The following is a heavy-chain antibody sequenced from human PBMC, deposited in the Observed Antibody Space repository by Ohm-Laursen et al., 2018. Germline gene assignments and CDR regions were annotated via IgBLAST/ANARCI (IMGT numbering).Heavy chain of an antibody. V-gene: IGHV3-7*01. D-gene: IGHD6-19*01. CDR3: AVGDRGTTAVAGDF. J-gene: IGHJ4*02. Sequence: SLRLSCAASGFTFSRYSMNWVRQAPGKGLEWVANIKPDGSEKYYVDSVKGRFTISRDNAKNSLYLQMNSLRAEDTAVYSCAVGDRGTTAVAGDFWGPGTLVTVSS. CDR1: GFTFSRYS. CDR2: IKPDGSEK.